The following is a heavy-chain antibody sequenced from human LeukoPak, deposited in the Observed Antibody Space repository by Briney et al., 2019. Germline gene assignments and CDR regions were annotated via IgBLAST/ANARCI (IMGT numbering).Heavy chain of an antibody. Sequence: SGGSLRLSCAASGFTFSDHYMDWVRQAPGKGLEWVGRTRNKANSYTTEYAASVKGRFTISRDDSKNSLYLQMNSLKTEDTAVYYCASYAQSNYGYYFDYWGQETLVTVSS. CDR1: GFTFSDHY. D-gene: IGHD4-11*01. V-gene: IGHV3-72*01. CDR3: ASYAQSNYGYYFDY. CDR2: TRNKANSYTT. J-gene: IGHJ4*02.